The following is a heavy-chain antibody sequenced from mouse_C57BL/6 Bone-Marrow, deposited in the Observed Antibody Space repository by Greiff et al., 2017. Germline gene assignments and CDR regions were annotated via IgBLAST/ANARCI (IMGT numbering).Heavy chain of an antibody. Sequence: EVQLVESGGGLVKPGGSLKLSCAASGFTFSDYGMHWVRQAPEKGLEWVAYISSGSSTIYYADTVKGRFTISRDNAKNTLYLQMTSLRSEDTAMYYCARPSITTVVDWYFDVWGTGTTVTVSS. J-gene: IGHJ1*03. D-gene: IGHD1-1*01. V-gene: IGHV5-17*01. CDR2: ISSGSSTI. CDR1: GFTFSDYG. CDR3: ARPSITTVVDWYFDV.